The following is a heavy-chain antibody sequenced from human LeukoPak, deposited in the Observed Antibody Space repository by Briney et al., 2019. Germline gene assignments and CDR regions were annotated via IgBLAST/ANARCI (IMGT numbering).Heavy chain of an antibody. CDR1: GYTFTSYG. V-gene: IGHV1-18*01. Sequence: GASVKVSCKASGYTFTSYGISWVRQAPGQGLEWMGWISAYNGNTNYAQKLQGRVTMTTDTSTSTAYVELRSLRSDDTAVYYCAREERGYSYVYDYWGQGTLVTVSS. CDR2: ISAYNGNT. J-gene: IGHJ4*02. CDR3: AREERGYSYVYDY. D-gene: IGHD5-18*01.